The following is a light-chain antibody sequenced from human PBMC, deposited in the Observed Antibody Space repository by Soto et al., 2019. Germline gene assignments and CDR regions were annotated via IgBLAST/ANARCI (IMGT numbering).Light chain of an antibody. Sequence: VMKHCTASLAASLEKRATINCKASQSVLYSSNNKNYLAWYQQKPGQPPKLLIYWASTRESGVPDRFSGSGSGTYFTLTISSLQAEDVALYYCQQYYVSPPITFGPGTKVDIK. CDR2: WAS. J-gene: IGKJ3*01. CDR1: QSVLYSSNNKNY. V-gene: IGKV4-1*01. CDR3: QQYYVSPPIT.